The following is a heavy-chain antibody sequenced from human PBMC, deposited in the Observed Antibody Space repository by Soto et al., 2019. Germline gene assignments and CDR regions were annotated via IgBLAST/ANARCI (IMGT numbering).Heavy chain of an antibody. J-gene: IGHJ4*02. D-gene: IGHD4-17*01. V-gene: IGHV4-34*01. CDR1: GGSFSGYY. Sequence: SETLSLTCAVYGGSFSGYYWSWIRQPPGKGLEWIGEINHSGSTNYNPSLKSRVTISVDTSKNQFSLKLSSVTAADTAVYYCARNLRYGDFDYWGQGTLVTVSS. CDR2: INHSGST. CDR3: ARNLRYGDFDY.